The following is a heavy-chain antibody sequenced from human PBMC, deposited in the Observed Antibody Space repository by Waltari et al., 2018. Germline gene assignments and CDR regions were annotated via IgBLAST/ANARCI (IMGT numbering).Heavy chain of an antibody. D-gene: IGHD2-21*02. CDR1: GFTFSCYA. J-gene: IGHJ4*02. Sequence: EVQLLRSGGGLVRPRGWLRHSCAAAGFTFSCYARRWVRQARGRGLECVSAISGSGGSKYYADVVKGRFTISRDNSKNTLYLEMNSERAGDTAVYYCAKDPIVVVTAIFDYWGQGTLGTVSS. V-gene: IGHV3-23*01. CDR3: AKDPIVVVTAIFDY. CDR2: ISGSGGSK.